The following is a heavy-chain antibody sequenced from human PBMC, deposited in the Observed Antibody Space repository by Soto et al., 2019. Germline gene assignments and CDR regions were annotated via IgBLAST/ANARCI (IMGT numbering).Heavy chain of an antibody. Sequence: SETLSLTCTVSGGSMSSYYWGWIRQAAGKPLEWIGRIYTTGSTNYNPSLRSRVTLSLDTSKNQFSLKLRSVTAADTAVYYCAREGASGFGMDVWGQGTTVT. CDR3: AREGASGFGMDV. D-gene: IGHD1-26*01. V-gene: IGHV4-4*07. J-gene: IGHJ6*02. CDR1: GGSMSSYY. CDR2: IYTTGST.